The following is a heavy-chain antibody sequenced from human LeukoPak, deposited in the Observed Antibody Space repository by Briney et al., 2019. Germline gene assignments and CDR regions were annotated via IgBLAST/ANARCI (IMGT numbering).Heavy chain of an antibody. V-gene: IGHV1-69*04. Sequence: SVKVSCKASGGTFSRYAISWVRQAPGQGLEWMGRIIPIFGIANYAQKFQGRVTITADKSTSTAYMELSSLRSEDTAVYYCARGPKWELHPVFDYWGQATLVTVSS. CDR3: ARGPKWELHPVFDY. D-gene: IGHD1-26*01. CDR1: GGTFSRYA. J-gene: IGHJ4*02. CDR2: IIPIFGIA.